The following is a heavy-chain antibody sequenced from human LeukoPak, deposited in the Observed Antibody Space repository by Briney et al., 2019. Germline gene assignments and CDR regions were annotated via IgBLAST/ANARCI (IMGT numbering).Heavy chain of an antibody. CDR3: AGSYYYHYTADHYYMDV. CDR1: GASISSYY. J-gene: IGHJ6*03. CDR2: IHTSGTS. V-gene: IGHV4-4*07. Sequence: PSETLSLTCTVSGASISSYYWSWIRQPAGKGLEWIGRIHTSGTSNYNPSLKSRVTMSVDTSKNQFSLKLSSVTAADTAVYYCAGSYYYHYTADHYYMDVWGKGTTVTISS. D-gene: IGHD1-26*01.